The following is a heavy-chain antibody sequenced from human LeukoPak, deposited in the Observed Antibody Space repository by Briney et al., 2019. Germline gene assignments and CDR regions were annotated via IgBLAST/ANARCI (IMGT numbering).Heavy chain of an antibody. CDR2: IYSGGGT. J-gene: IGHJ4*02. D-gene: IGHD3-22*01. CDR3: ARDQGGYYDSSAYDY. Sequence: GGSLRLSCAASGFTVSTNYMTWVRQAPGKGLEWVSIIYSGGGTYYADSVKGRFTISRDNSKNTLYLQMNSLGAEDTAVYYCARDQGGYYDSSAYDYWGQGTLVTVSS. CDR1: GFTVSTNY. V-gene: IGHV3-66*01.